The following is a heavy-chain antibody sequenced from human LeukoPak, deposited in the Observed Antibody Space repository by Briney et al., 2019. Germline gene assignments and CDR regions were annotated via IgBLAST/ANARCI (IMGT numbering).Heavy chain of an antibody. CDR2: ISTYSDKR. CDR3: ARNSCGGNPCYIAY. CDR1: GYSFTTYG. V-gene: IGHV1-18*01. D-gene: IGHD2-21*01. J-gene: IGHJ4*02. Sequence: ASVKVSCKASGYSFTTYGIAWVRQAPGQGPEWMGWISTYSDKRHYAQTLQDRLTMTADTSTSTAYMELRSLRSDDTAMYYCARNSCGGNPCYIAYWARGTLVTFSS.